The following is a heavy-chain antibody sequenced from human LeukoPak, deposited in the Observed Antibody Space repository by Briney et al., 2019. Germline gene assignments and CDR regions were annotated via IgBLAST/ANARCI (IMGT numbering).Heavy chain of an antibody. D-gene: IGHD3-10*01. V-gene: IGHV3-33*06. CDR3: AKDHLRYYGSGTFDY. CDR2: IWYDGSNK. J-gene: IGHJ4*02. Sequence: PGRSLRLSCAASGFTFSSYGMHWVRQAPGKGLEWVAVIWYDGSNKYYADSVKGRFTISRDNSKNTLYLQMNSLRAEDTAVYYCAKDHLRYYGSGTFDYWGQGTLVTVSS. CDR1: GFTFSSYG.